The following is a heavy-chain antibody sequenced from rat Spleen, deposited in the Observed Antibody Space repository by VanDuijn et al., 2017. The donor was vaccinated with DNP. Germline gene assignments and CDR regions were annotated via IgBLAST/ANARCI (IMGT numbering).Heavy chain of an antibody. J-gene: IGHJ3*01. CDR2: ISSGGNT. D-gene: IGHD1-10*01. V-gene: IGHV2-6*01. CDR3: TSGTTPWFAY. Sequence: QVQLKESGPGLVQPSQTLSLTCTVSGFSLTSYTVTWVRQPPGKVLEWIAAISSGGNTYYNSALKSRLSISRDTSKSQVFLKMNSLQTEDTAMYFCTSGTTPWFAYWGQGTLVTVSS. CDR1: GFSLTSYT.